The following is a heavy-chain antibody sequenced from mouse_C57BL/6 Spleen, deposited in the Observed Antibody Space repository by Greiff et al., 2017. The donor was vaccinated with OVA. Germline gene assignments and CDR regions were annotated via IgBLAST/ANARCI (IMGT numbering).Heavy chain of an antibody. J-gene: IGHJ3*01. D-gene: IGHD2-4*01. CDR2: ISNGGGST. Sequence: DVMLVASGGGLVQPGGSLKLSCAASGFTFSDSYMYWVRQTPEKWLEWVAYISNGGGSTYYPDTVKGRFTISRDNAKNTLYLQMSRLKSEDTAMYYCARRGYDYDEAYWGQGTLVTVSA. CDR3: ARRGYDYDEAY. CDR1: GFTFSDSY. V-gene: IGHV5-12*01.